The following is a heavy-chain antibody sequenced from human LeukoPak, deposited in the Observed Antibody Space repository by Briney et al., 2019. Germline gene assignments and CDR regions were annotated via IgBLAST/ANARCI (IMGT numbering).Heavy chain of an antibody. CDR1: GLTFSSYG. V-gene: IGHV3-33*01. CDR2: IWYDGSNK. J-gene: IGHJ4*02. Sequence: GRSLRLSCAASGLTFSSYGMHWVRQAPGKGLEWVAVIWYDGSNKYYADSVKGRFTISRDNSKNTLYLQMNSLRAEDTAVYYCARDRFDSSGWYYFDYWGQGTLVTVSS. D-gene: IGHD6-19*01. CDR3: ARDRFDSSGWYYFDY.